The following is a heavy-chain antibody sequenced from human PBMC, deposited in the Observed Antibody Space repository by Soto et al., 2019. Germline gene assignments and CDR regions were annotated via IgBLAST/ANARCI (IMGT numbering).Heavy chain of an antibody. CDR3: ARQVATISYYYYGLDI. J-gene: IGHJ6*02. Sequence: SETLSLTCTVSGGSITNNSFSWGWIRQPPGKCLEWIGTIYHTGGTHYNPSLKSRLTMSVDTSNDQFSLTLSSLTAADSAVYYCARQVATISYYYYGLDIWGQGTTVTVSS. CDR2: IYHTGGT. V-gene: IGHV4-39*01. CDR1: GGSITNNSFS. D-gene: IGHD5-12*01.